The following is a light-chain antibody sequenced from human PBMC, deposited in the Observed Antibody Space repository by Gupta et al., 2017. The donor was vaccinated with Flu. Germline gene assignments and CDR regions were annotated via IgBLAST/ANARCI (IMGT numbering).Light chain of an antibody. CDR3: QKHNRAPFT. V-gene: IGKV1-27*01. CDR2: SAS. J-gene: IGKJ3*01. CDR1: QDISNY. Sequence: PSSLSASVGDRVTITCRASQDISNYLAWYQQKPGRVPELLIDSASTLHSGVPSRFSGSGSGTDFTLTISSLQPEDVATYYCQKHNRAPFTFGHGTKVDMK.